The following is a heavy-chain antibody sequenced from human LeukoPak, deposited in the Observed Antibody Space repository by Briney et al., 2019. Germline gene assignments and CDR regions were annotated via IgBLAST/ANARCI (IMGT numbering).Heavy chain of an antibody. CDR3: ARHADGSAFLVPFDY. CDR1: GGSNSSSSFY. CDR2: VYYSGST. V-gene: IGHV4-39*01. D-gene: IGHD3-22*01. Sequence: SEALSLTCTVSGGSNSSSSFYWDWIRQPPEKGLEWIGSVYYSGSTYYNPSLKSRLTISVDTSKNQFSLKLSSVTAADTAVYYCARHADGSAFLVPFDYWGQGSLVTVSS. J-gene: IGHJ4*02.